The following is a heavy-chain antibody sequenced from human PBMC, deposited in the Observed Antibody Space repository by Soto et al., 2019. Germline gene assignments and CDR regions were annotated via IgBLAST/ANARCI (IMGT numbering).Heavy chain of an antibody. CDR3: ARDQLEGNWFDP. CDR1: GGSISSGGYS. J-gene: IGHJ5*02. Sequence: QLQLQESGSGLVRPSQTLSLTCAVSGGSISSGGYSWNWIRQPPGKGLEWIGYIYHSGSTLYNPSLKRRVTISVGKSKDQFSLKLTSVTAADTAVYYCARDQLEGNWFDPWGQGTLVTVSS. CDR2: IYHSGST. D-gene: IGHD1-1*01. V-gene: IGHV4-30-2*01.